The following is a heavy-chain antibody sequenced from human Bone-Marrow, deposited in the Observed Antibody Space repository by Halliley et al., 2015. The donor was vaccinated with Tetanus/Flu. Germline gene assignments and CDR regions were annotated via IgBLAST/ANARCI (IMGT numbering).Heavy chain of an antibody. CDR1: GFTFSNYW. CDR3: ARDPQTAVTTSWFVN. J-gene: IGHJ4*02. Sequence: SLRLSCAASGFTFSNYWMTWVRQAPGKGLEWVASLGQDGSEFYYVDSVKARFTISRDNAKNSLYLQMNSLRVEDTAVYFCARDPQTAVTTSWFVNWGQGTPVPVSS. CDR2: LGQDGSEF. D-gene: IGHD4-17*01. V-gene: IGHV3-7*01.